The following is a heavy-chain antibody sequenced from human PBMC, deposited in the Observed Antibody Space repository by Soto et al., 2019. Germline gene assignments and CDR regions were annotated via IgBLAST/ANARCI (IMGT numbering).Heavy chain of an antibody. Sequence: GGSLRLSCAASGFTFSDYYMSWVRQAPGKGLEWVSYISSSGSTIYYADSVKGRFTISRDNAKNSLYLQMNSLRAEDTAVYYCARHPERIAQIGWFDPWGQGTLVTVSS. V-gene: IGHV3-11*04. CDR3: ARHPERIAQIGWFDP. D-gene: IGHD6-13*01. CDR1: GFTFSDYY. J-gene: IGHJ5*02. CDR2: ISSSGSTI.